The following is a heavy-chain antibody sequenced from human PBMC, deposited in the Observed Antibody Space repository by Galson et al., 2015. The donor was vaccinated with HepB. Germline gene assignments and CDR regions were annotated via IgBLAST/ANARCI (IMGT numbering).Heavy chain of an antibody. J-gene: IGHJ5*02. CDR1: GYIFTNYY. CDR3: ARGYSWSSGWGFDP. Sequence: SVKVSCKASGYIFTNYYMHWVRQAPGQGLEWMGIINPSGGRTDYAQKFKGRVTVSRDTSTSIVYMELSSLTSEDTAVYYCARGYSWSSGWGFDPWGQGTLVTVSS. CDR2: INPSGGRT. V-gene: IGHV1-46*01. D-gene: IGHD6-6*01.